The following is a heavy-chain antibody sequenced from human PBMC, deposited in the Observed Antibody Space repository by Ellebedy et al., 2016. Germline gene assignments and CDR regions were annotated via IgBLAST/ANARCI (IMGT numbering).Heavy chain of an antibody. CDR2: INSDGSST. CDR1: GFTFSSYW. Sequence: GESLKISCAASGFTFSSYWMHWVRQAPGKGLVWVSRINSDGSSTSYADSVKGRFTISRDNAKNTLYLQMNSLRAEDTAVYYCAREPYYYYGMDVWGQGTTVTVSS. V-gene: IGHV3-74*01. CDR3: AREPYYYYGMDV. J-gene: IGHJ6*02.